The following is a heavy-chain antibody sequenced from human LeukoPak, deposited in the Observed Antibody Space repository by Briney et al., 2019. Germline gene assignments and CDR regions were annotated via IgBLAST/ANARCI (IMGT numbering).Heavy chain of an antibody. Sequence: PGGSLRLSCAASGFTFSSYSMNWVRQAPGKGLEWVSAISGSGGSTYYADSVKGRFTISRDNSKNTLYLQMNSLRAEDTAVYYCAKVGAYYYDSSGYSWGQGTLVTVSS. CDR1: GFTFSSYS. J-gene: IGHJ5*02. V-gene: IGHV3-23*01. CDR3: AKVGAYYYDSSGYS. D-gene: IGHD3-22*01. CDR2: ISGSGGST.